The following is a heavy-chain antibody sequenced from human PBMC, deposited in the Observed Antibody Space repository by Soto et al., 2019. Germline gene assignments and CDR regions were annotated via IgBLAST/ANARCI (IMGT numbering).Heavy chain of an antibody. D-gene: IGHD1-26*01. CDR1: GGTFSSYA. J-gene: IGHJ6*02. V-gene: IGHV1-69*13. CDR3: ARDYGSYHYYYYGMDV. Sequence: SVKVSCKASGGTFSSYAISWVRQAPGQGLEWMGGIIPIFGTANYAQKFQGRVTITADESTSTAYMALSSLRSEDTAVYYCARDYGSYHYYYYGMDVWGQGTTVTVSS. CDR2: IIPIFGTA.